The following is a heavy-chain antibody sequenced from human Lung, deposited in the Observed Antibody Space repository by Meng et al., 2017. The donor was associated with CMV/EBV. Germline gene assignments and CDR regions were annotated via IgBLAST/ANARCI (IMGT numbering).Heavy chain of an antibody. D-gene: IGHD6-19*01. Sequence: VQLVQSGAEVKRPGASVNISCQASGYSFSGFYLNWARQAPGHGLGWLGRVNPISDDTHLAQKFEGRITVTRGATINTAFMELTRLRPDDTAVYYCAKSSDNGWSSWGPGTLVTVSS. J-gene: IGHJ4*01. CDR3: AKSSDNGWSS. V-gene: IGHV1-2*06. CDR2: VNPISDDT. CDR1: GYSFSGFY.